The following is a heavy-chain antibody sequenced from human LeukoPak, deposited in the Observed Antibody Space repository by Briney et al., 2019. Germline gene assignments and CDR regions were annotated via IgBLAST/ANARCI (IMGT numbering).Heavy chain of an antibody. CDR3: ARDRRDGYKPSYYYMDV. D-gene: IGHD5-24*01. CDR1: GGSISSGGYY. Sequence: PSETLSLTCTVSGGSISSGGYYWSWIRQHPGKGLEWIGYIYYSGSTYYNPSLKSRVTISVDTSKNQFSLKLSSVTAADTAVYYCARDRRDGYKPSYYYMDVWGKGTTVTVSS. V-gene: IGHV4-31*03. J-gene: IGHJ6*03. CDR2: IYYSGST.